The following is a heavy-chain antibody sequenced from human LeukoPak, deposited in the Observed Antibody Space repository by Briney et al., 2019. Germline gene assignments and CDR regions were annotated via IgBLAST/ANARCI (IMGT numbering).Heavy chain of an antibody. CDR3: ARTLYYDFWSGLTTFDY. CDR1: GGSISSYY. V-gene: IGHV4-59*01. D-gene: IGHD3-3*01. J-gene: IGHJ4*02. CDR2: IYYSGST. Sequence: SETLSLTCTVSGGSISSYYWSWIRQPPGKGLEWIGYIYYSGSTNYNPSLKSRVTISVDTSKNQFSLKLSSVTATDTAVYYCARTLYYDFWSGLTTFDYWGQGTLVTVSS.